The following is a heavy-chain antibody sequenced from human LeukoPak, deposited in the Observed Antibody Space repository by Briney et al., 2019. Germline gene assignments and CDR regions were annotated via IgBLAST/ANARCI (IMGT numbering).Heavy chain of an antibody. CDR3: AKGYYDYVWGSYYFDY. CDR1: GFTFSSYA. CDR2: ISGSGGST. Sequence: PGGSLRLXCAASGFTFSSYAMSWVRQAPGKGLEWVSPISGSGGSTDYADSVKGRFTISRDNSRDTLYLKMNSLRAEDTAVYYCAKGYYDYVWGSYYFDYWGQGTLVTVSS. D-gene: IGHD3-16*01. J-gene: IGHJ4*02. V-gene: IGHV3-23*01.